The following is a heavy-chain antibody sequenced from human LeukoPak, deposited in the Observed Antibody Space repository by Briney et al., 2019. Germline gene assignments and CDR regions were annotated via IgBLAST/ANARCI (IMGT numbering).Heavy chain of an antibody. D-gene: IGHD3-10*01. Sequence: PGGSLRLSCAASVFTFSSYVMSVVRKAPGEGLGWGSAYSGSGGSTYYADSEKGGFTISSDNSKNTLYLQMNSLGAEDTAVYYCAKDAYGSGNYGYFDYWGQGTLVTVSS. CDR3: AKDAYGSGNYGYFDY. CDR2: YSGSGGST. J-gene: IGHJ4*02. V-gene: IGHV3-23*01. CDR1: VFTFSSYV.